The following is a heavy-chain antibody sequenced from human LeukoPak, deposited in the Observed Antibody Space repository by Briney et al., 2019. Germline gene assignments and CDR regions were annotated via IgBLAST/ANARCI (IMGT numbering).Heavy chain of an antibody. J-gene: IGHJ5*02. CDR2: IYYSGST. V-gene: IGHV4-59*01. D-gene: IGHD2-2*01. CDR3: ARGARRELRCSSTSCYPSMTNWFDP. Sequence: PSETLSLTCTVSGGSISSYYWSWIRQPPGKGLEWIGYIYYSGSTNYNPSLKSRVTISVDTSKNQFSLKLSSVTAADTAVYYCARGARRELRCSSTSCYPSMTNWFDPWGQGTLVTVSS. CDR1: GGSISSYY.